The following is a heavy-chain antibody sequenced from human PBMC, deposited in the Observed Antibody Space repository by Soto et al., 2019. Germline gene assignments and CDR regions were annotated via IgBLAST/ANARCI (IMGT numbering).Heavy chain of an antibody. Sequence: QITLRESGPALVKPTQTLTLTCTFSGFSLNSRGVGVGWVRQPPGKALEWLAIVYWDDDKRYRPSLRSSLSIRKDTPKNQVVLTLTTTDPVDTAAYYCVHRGPVDETGRGFDFWGQCSLVTVSS. V-gene: IGHV2-5*02. CDR3: VHRGPVDETGRGFDF. D-gene: IGHD3-9*01. J-gene: IGHJ4*02. CDR1: GFSLNSRGVG. CDR2: VYWDDDK.